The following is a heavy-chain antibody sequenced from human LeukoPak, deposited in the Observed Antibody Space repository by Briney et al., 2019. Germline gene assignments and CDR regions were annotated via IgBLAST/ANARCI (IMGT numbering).Heavy chain of an antibody. CDR3: AKTRGYYDY. D-gene: IGHD3-22*01. CDR1: GFTFTSYS. V-gene: IGHV3-23*01. Sequence: PGGSLRLSCAASGFTFTSYSMSWLRQAPGKGLEWVSSITGSGDATYYADSVKGRFTISRDNSKNTLYLQMSSLRAEDTAVYYCAKTRGYYDYWGPGTLVTVSS. J-gene: IGHJ4*02. CDR2: ITGSGDAT.